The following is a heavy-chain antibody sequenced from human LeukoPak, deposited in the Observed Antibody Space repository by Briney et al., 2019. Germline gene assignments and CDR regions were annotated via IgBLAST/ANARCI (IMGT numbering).Heavy chain of an antibody. D-gene: IGHD3-3*01. Sequence: GGSLRLSCAASGFTFSGYAMSWVRQAPGKGLEWVSAISGSGGSTYYADSVKGRFTISRDNSKNTLYLQMDSLRAEDTAVYYCAKGYYDFWSGYPPLHWGQGTLVTVSS. CDR3: AKGYYDFWSGYPPLH. CDR2: ISGSGGST. V-gene: IGHV3-23*01. CDR1: GFTFSGYA. J-gene: IGHJ4*02.